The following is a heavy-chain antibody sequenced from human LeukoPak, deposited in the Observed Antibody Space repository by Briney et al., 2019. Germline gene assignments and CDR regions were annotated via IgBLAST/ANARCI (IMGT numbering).Heavy chain of an antibody. CDR3: ARGTWGSGSYYMGFEY. J-gene: IGHJ4*02. CDR2: ISYDGSNK. CDR1: GFTFSSYS. V-gene: IGHV3-30*04. D-gene: IGHD3-10*01. Sequence: PGGSLRLSCAASGFTFSSYSMHWIRQAPGKGLEWVALISYDGSNKDYADSVKGRFTISRDNSKNTLYLQMNSLRAEDTAVYYCARGTWGSGSYYMGFEYWGQGTLVTVPS.